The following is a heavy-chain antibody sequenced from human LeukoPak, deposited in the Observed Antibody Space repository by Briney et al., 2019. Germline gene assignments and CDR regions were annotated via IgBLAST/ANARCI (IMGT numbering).Heavy chain of an antibody. Sequence: ASVKVSCKASGYTFTSYDINWVRQATGQGLEWMGWMNPNSGNTGYAQKFQGRVTMTRDTSTSTVYMELSSLRSEDTAVYYCARGSGSSNGFDYWGQGTLVTVSS. V-gene: IGHV1-8*01. CDR1: GYTFTSYD. J-gene: IGHJ4*02. CDR2: MNPNSGNT. D-gene: IGHD3-10*01. CDR3: ARGSGSSNGFDY.